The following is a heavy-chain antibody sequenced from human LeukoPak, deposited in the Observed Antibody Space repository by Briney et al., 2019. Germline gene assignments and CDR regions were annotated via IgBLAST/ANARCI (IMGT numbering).Heavy chain of an antibody. Sequence: GGSLRLSCAASGFTFSSYAMSWVRQAPGKGLEWASAISGSGGSTYYADSVKGRFTISRDNSKNTLYLQMNSLRAEDTAVYYCARGYYYGSSGYDYWGQGTLVTVSS. J-gene: IGHJ4*02. CDR1: GFTFSSYA. D-gene: IGHD3-22*01. CDR3: ARGYYYGSSGYDY. CDR2: ISGSGGST. V-gene: IGHV3-23*01.